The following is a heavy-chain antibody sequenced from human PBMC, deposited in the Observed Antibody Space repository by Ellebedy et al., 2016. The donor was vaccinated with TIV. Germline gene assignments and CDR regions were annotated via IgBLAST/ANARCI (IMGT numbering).Heavy chain of an antibody. D-gene: IGHD1-26*01. J-gene: IGHJ4*02. V-gene: IGHV4-39*07. Sequence: MPSETLSLTCTVSGGSISSSGYYWGWNRQPPGTGLEWIATTYYTGNTFYNPSLKSRVTMSVDTSTNQFSLKLDSVTAADTAVYYCVGFRGSYSKFDYWGQGILVTVSS. CDR1: GGSISSSGYY. CDR2: TYYTGNT. CDR3: VGFRGSYSKFDY.